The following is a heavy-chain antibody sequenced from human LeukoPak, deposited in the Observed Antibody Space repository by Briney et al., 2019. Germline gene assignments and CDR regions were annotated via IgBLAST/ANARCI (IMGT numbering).Heavy chain of an antibody. D-gene: IGHD3-10*01. Sequence: GGSLRLSCAASGFTFSSYGMHWVRQAPGKGLEWVSAISGSGGSTYYADSVKGRFTISRDNSKNTLYLQMNSLRAEDTAVYYCAKDRRYYGSGTLFDYWGQGTLVTVSS. V-gene: IGHV3-23*01. CDR2: ISGSGGST. CDR1: GFTFSSYG. J-gene: IGHJ4*02. CDR3: AKDRRYYGSGTLFDY.